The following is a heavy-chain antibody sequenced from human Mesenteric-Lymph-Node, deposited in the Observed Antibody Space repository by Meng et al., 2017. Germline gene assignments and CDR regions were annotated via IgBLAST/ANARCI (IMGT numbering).Heavy chain of an antibody. D-gene: IGHD4-23*01. CDR2: IYYSGSN. Sequence: QLQLQESGPGRGKPSETLSRTCTVSGGSSSSTSYYWGWSRQPPGKGPEWIGSIYYSGSNYHNPSLKSRLTISVDTSKSQLALKLSSVTAADTAVYYCARQIFEFGYGGNSPFDYWGQGTLVTVSS. V-gene: IGHV4-39*01. J-gene: IGHJ4*02. CDR3: ARQIFEFGYGGNSPFDY. CDR1: GGSSSSTSYY.